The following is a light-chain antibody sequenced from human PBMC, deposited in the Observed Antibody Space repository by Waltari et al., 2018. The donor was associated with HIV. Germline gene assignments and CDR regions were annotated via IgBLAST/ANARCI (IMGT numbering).Light chain of an antibody. J-gene: IGLJ2*01. V-gene: IGLV6-57*01. CDR3: QSYDGTTVV. Sequence: NFILTQSHSVSESPGKTVTISCTRNSGGIGSTYIQWYQQRPGRSPDTVIYEDSQRPSGVPNRFSGSVDSSSNSASLTISGLKTEDEADYFCQSYDGTTVVFGGGTRLTVL. CDR2: EDS. CDR1: SGGIGSTY.